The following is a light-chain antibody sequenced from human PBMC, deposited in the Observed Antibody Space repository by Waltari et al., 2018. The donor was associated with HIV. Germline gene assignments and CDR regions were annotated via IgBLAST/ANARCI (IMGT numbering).Light chain of an antibody. CDR2: GAS. J-gene: IGKJ4*01. CDR3: HHYGSPLT. V-gene: IGKV3-20*01. CDR1: QSVGSNS. Sequence: EIVLTQSPGTLYLSPGDRATLSCGASQSVGSNSLNWYQQKAGQAPRLLIYGASSRATGIPDRFSGSGSGTDFTLTISRLEPEDFAVYFCHHYGSPLTFGGGTKVETK.